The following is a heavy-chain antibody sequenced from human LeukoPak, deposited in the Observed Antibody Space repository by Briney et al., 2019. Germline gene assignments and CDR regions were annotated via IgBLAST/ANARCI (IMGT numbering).Heavy chain of an antibody. CDR2: INPNSGCT. D-gene: IGHD2-15*01. Sequence: ASVKVSCKASGYTFTGYYMHWVRQAPGQGLEWMGWINPNSGCTNYAQKFQGRVTMTRDTSSSTAYMELSRLRSDDTAVYSCARGSSGGSPTVYWGQGTLVTVSS. CDR3: ARGSSGGSPTVY. V-gene: IGHV1-2*02. J-gene: IGHJ4*02. CDR1: GYTFTGYY.